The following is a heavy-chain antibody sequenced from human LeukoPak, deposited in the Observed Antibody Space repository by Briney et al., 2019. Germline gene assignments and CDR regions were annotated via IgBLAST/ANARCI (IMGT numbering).Heavy chain of an antibody. J-gene: IGHJ3*02. CDR3: ARDPFEIDAFDI. Sequence: PSETLSLTCTVSGGSISSYYWSWIRQPPGKGLGWIGYIYYSGSTNYNPSLKSRVTISVDTSKNQFSLKLSSVTAADTAVYYCARDPFEIDAFDIWGQGTMVTVSS. CDR1: GGSISSYY. V-gene: IGHV4-59*01. D-gene: IGHD2/OR15-2a*01. CDR2: IYYSGST.